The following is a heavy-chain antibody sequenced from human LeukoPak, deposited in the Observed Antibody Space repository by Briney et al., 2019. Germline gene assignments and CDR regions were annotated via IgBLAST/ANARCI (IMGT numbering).Heavy chain of an antibody. Sequence: PGGSLRLSCAASGFTFSSSAMHWVRQAPGKGLEWVAVISVYESHKYHADSVKGRFTLSRDNSKNTLYLQMNSLTTEDTAVYYCAKDQGTGFSDFDYWGQGTLVTVSS. D-gene: IGHD6-19*01. CDR3: AKDQGTGFSDFDY. V-gene: IGHV3-30*18. CDR2: ISVYESHK. J-gene: IGHJ4*02. CDR1: GFTFSSSA.